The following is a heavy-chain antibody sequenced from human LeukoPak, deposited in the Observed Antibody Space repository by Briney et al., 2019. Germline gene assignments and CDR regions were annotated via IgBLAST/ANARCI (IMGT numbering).Heavy chain of an antibody. Sequence: GGSLRLSCAASGFTFRSYAMSWVRQAPGKGLEWVSAISGRGGRTYYADSVKGRFTISRDNSKNTLYLQMNSLRAEDTAVYYCAKQVDYGSGSRLTNWGQGTLVTYSS. D-gene: IGHD3-10*01. J-gene: IGHJ4*02. CDR2: ISGRGGRT. V-gene: IGHV3-23*01. CDR3: AKQVDYGSGSRLTN. CDR1: GFTFRSYA.